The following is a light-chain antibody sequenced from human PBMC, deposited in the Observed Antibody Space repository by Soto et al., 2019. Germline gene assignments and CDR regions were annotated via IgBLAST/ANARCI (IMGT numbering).Light chain of an antibody. J-gene: IGKJ4*01. V-gene: IGKV1-9*01. CDR2: AAS. Sequence: DIQLTQSPSFLSASVGDRVTITCRASQGINNYLAWYQQEPGKALKLLIYAASTLQSGVPSRFSGSGSETEFTLTIRSLQPEDFATYYCQHLSTYPGGTFGGGTKVEIK. CDR3: QHLSTYPGGT. CDR1: QGINNY.